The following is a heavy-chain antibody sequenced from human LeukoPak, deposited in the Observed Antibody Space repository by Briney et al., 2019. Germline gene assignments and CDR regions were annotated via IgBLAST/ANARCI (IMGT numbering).Heavy chain of an antibody. V-gene: IGHV1-2*06. D-gene: IGHD4-11*01. CDR3: AREGSQDYSNYFNWFDP. J-gene: IGHJ5*02. CDR1: GYTFTAYY. Sequence: ASVKVSCKASGYTFTAYYIHWVRQATGQGLEWMGRINPNSGDTNYAQKFQGRVTMTRDTSISTAYMELSRLRSDDTAVYYCAREGSQDYSNYFNWFDPWGQGTLVTVSS. CDR2: INPNSGDT.